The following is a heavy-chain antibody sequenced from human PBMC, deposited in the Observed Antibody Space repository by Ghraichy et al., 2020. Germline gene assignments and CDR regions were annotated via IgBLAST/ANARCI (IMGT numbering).Heavy chain of an antibody. V-gene: IGHV3-23*01. D-gene: IGHD1-26*01. CDR3: AKEEWERSDTDYFDY. CDR1: GFTFSSYA. CDR2: ISGSGGST. J-gene: IGHJ4*02. Sequence: WGSLRLSCAASGFTFSSYAMSWVRQAPGKGLEWVSAISGSGGSTYYADSVKGRFTISRDNSKNTLYLQMNSLRAEDTAVYYCAKEEWERSDTDYFDYWGQGTLVTVSS.